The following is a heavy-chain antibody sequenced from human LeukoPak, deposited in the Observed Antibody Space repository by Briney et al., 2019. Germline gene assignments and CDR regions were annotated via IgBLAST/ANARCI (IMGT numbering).Heavy chain of an antibody. CDR1: GFTVSSNY. CDR3: ARGGSYSNAFDI. CDR2: IYSGGST. V-gene: IGHV3-53*01. Sequence: GGSLRLSCAASGFTVSSNYMSWVRQAPGKGLEWVSVIYSGGSTYHADSVKGRFTISRDNSRNTLYLQINSLRAVDTAVYYCARGGSYSNAFDIWGQGTMVTVSS. D-gene: IGHD1-26*01. J-gene: IGHJ3*02.